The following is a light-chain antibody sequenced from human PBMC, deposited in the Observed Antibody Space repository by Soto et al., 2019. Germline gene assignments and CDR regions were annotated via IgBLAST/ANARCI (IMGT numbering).Light chain of an antibody. CDR2: KAS. J-gene: IGKJ1*01. V-gene: IGKV1-5*03. CDR1: QTIDSW. CDR3: QQYHIYSGT. Sequence: DIQMTQPPWPLSGYVVDSVTITCLASQTIDSWLAWYQQRPGKPPNLLIYKASTLASGDPSRFSGSGSGTEFTLTSNSLQPDDFTTYNCQQYHIYSGTFGQGTKVDIK.